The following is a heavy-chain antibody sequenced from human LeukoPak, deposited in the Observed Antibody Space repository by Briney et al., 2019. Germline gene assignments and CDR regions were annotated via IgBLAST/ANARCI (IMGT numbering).Heavy chain of an antibody. J-gene: IGHJ5*02. CDR1: GFTFSSYA. CDR3: AKSSSGDYDTGANWFDP. Sequence: GSLRLSCAASGFTFSSYAMSWVRQAPGKGLEWVSAISGSGGSTYYADSVKGRFTISRDNSKNTLYLQMNSLRAEDTAVYYCAKSSSGDYDTGANWFDPWGQGTLVTVSS. D-gene: IGHD4-17*01. CDR2: ISGSGGST. V-gene: IGHV3-23*01.